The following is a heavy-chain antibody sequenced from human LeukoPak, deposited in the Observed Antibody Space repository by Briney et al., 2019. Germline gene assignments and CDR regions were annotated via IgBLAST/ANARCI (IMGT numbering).Heavy chain of an antibody. V-gene: IGHV3-23*01. CDR1: GFTFSNYA. CDR3: AKDTYYYDSSGQIH. CDR2: ISGSASST. Sequence: GGSLRLSCAASGFTFSNYAMSWVRQAPGKGLEWVSAISGSASSTYHADSVKGRFTISRDNSKNTLYLQMNSLRAEDTAVYYCAKDTYYYDSSGQIHWGQGTLVTVSS. D-gene: IGHD3-22*01. J-gene: IGHJ4*02.